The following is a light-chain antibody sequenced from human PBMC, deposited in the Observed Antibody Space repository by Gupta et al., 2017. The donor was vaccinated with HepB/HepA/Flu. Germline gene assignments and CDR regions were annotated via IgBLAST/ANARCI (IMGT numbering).Light chain of an antibody. J-gene: IGLJ2*01. Sequence: QPVVIQPPSSCASPGATARLPCTLPSDFNVETPNIIWNQHKPGSPPRYLLFYNSVSHKVHGSGVTSRFSGSKDLSNNTGPLLISGLQSEEEADYYGMIWPNNNVLFGGGTKLTVL. V-gene: IGLV5-37*01. CDR1: SDFNVETPN. CDR3: MIWPNNNVL. CDR2: YNSVSHK.